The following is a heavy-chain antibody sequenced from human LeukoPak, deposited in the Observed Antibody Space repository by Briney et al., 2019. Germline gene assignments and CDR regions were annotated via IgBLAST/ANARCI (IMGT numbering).Heavy chain of an antibody. CDR3: AREPSGSGGYDY. Sequence: APVKVSCKASGFTFIGYYMHWVRQAPGQGLEWMAWISPNSGGTNYVQKFQGRVTVTRDTSISTDYMEISGLTSGDTALYYCAREPSGSGGYDYWGQGTLVTVSS. D-gene: IGHD3-10*01. CDR1: GFTFIGYY. J-gene: IGHJ4*02. CDR2: ISPNSGGT. V-gene: IGHV1-2*02.